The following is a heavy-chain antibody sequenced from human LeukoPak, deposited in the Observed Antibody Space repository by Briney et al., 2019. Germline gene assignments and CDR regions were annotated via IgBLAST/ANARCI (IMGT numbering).Heavy chain of an antibody. CDR3: AKDHDYGDYGYWYFDL. J-gene: IGHJ2*01. CDR1: GFTFSSYG. Sequence: GGSLRLSCAASGFTFSSYGMHWVRQAPGKGLEWVAVISYDGSNKYYADSVKGRFTISRDNSKNTLYLQMNSLRAEDTAVYYCAKDHDYGDYGYWYFDLWGRGTLVTVSS. D-gene: IGHD4-17*01. V-gene: IGHV3-30*18. CDR2: ISYDGSNK.